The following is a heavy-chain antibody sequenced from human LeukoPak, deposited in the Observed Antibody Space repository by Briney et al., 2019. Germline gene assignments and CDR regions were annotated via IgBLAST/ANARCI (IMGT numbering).Heavy chain of an antibody. CDR3: ARTTMKVPLFDY. V-gene: IGHV4-30-4*08. D-gene: IGHD3-22*01. J-gene: IGHJ4*02. Sequence: TLSLTCTVSGGSISSGDYYWSWIRQPPGKGLEWIGYIYYGGSTYYNPSLKSRVTISVDTSKNQFSLKLSSVTAADTAVYYCARTTMKVPLFDYWGQGTLVTVSS. CDR1: GGSISSGDYY. CDR2: IYYGGST.